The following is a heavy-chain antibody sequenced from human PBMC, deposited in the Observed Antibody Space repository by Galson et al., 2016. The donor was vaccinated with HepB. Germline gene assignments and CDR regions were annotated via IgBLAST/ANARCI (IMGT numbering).Heavy chain of an antibody. J-gene: IGHJ5*02. D-gene: IGHD6-6*01. CDR2: IIPIFGTT. Sequence: SVKVSCKASGGTFSTHTITWVRQAPGQGLEWMGGIIPIFGTTNYAQKFQGRVTITADESTRIAYMELSSLTSEDTAVYYCGRSRYISFWIDLWGQGTLVTVSS. CDR1: GGTFSTHT. V-gene: IGHV1-69*13. CDR3: GRSRYISFWIDL.